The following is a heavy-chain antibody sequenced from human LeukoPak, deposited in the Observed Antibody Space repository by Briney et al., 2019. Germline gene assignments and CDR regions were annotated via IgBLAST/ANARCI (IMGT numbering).Heavy chain of an antibody. D-gene: IGHD6-13*01. Sequence: GGSLRLSCAASGFTVSSSYMSWVRQALGKGLEWVSIISSAGTTYYADSVKGRFTFSRDNSKNTVYLQVNSLRDEDTAVYYCARDLEAANAYYFDYWGQGTMVTVSS. V-gene: IGHV3-66*01. J-gene: IGHJ4*02. CDR1: GFTVSSSY. CDR3: ARDLEAANAYYFDY. CDR2: ISSAGTT.